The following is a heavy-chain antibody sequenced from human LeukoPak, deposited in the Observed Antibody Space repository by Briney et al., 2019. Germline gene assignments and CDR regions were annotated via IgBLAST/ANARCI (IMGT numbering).Heavy chain of an antibody. D-gene: IGHD2-2*01. Sequence: GSLRLSCAASGFTFSSYAMSWVRQAPGKGLEGVSALSGNGGNTYYADSVKGRFTISRDTSNNTLQLQMNSLRAEDTAVYFCAKDDGGHCSRTSCGDAYDIWGQGTMVTVAS. J-gene: IGHJ3*02. CDR2: LSGNGGNT. CDR1: GFTFSSYA. CDR3: AKDDGGHCSRTSCGDAYDI. V-gene: IGHV3-23*01.